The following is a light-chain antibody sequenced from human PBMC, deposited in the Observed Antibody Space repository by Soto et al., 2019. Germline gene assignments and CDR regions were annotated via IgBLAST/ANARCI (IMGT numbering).Light chain of an antibody. V-gene: IGKV1-9*01. CDR3: QPVYIYPLT. Sequence: DIQLTQSPSFLSASVGDRVTITCRASQGINHYVAWYQQKPGKPPKCLIYGASALQSGVPSRFSGSGSWAEFTLSISSLQHEDFATYYCQPVYIYPLTFGGGTRVEI. CDR1: QGINHY. J-gene: IGKJ4*01. CDR2: GAS.